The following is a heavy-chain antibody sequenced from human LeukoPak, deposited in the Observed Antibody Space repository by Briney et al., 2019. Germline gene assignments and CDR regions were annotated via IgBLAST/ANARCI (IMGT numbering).Heavy chain of an antibody. Sequence: PGGSLRLSCAASGFTFSDYTMNWVRQAPGKGLEWVSSISSSSSYIYYADSVKGRFTISRDNAKNPLYLQMNSLRAEDTAVYYCAKPVTIFGVVSPMYFDYWGQGTLVTVSS. J-gene: IGHJ4*02. CDR2: ISSSSSYI. CDR1: GFTFSDYT. D-gene: IGHD3-3*01. CDR3: AKPVTIFGVVSPMYFDY. V-gene: IGHV3-21*01.